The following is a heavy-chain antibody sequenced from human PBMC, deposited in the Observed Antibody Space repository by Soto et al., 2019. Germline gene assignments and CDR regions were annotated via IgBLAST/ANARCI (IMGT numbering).Heavy chain of an antibody. J-gene: IGHJ4*02. V-gene: IGHV1-46*01. CDR2: INPSGGST. D-gene: IGHD2-8*01. CDR3: ARPPYPGCINAVCYPLDY. CDR1: GYTFTSYY. Sequence: QVQLVQSGAEVKKPGASVKISCKASGYTFTSYYMHWVRQAPGQGLEWMGIINPSGGSTTCAQKLQGRVAMTRDTSTSTVYMELNSLRSEDTAVYYCARPPYPGCINAVCYPLDYWGQGTLVTVSS.